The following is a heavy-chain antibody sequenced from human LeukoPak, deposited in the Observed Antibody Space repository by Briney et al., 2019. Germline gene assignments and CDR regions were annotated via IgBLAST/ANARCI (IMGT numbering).Heavy chain of an antibody. CDR1: GFTFSSYA. CDR3: AKKVVVGATSPYSDFQD. D-gene: IGHD1-26*01. J-gene: IGHJ1*01. V-gene: IGHV3-23*01. Sequence: PGGSLRLSCEASGFTFSSYAMSWVRQAPGKGLEWVSAISGSGVTTHYAGSVKGRFSISRDNSKNTLYLQMNSLRAEDTALYYCAKKVVVGATSPYSDFQDWGQGNLVTVSS. CDR2: ISGSGVTT.